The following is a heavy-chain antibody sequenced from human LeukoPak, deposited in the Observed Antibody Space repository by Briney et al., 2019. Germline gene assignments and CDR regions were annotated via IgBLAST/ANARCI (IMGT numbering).Heavy chain of an antibody. J-gene: IGHJ4*02. Sequence: SETLSLTCTVSGGSINSYYWSWIRQPPGKGLEWIGYIYYSGSTNYNPSLKSRVTISVDTSKNQFSLKLSSVIAADTAVYYCARHGSTYALRNWVQGTLVTVSS. D-gene: IGHD2-2*01. CDR3: ARHGSTYALRN. CDR2: IYYSGST. CDR1: GGSINSYY. V-gene: IGHV4-59*08.